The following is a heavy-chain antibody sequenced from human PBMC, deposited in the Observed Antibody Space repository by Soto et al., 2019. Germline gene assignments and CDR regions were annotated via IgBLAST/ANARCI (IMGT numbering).Heavy chain of an antibody. CDR1: GFPFSKAW. D-gene: IGHD2-15*01. J-gene: IGHJ4*02. CDR3: TKVLGYCSGGNCFTFDY. Sequence: EVQLVESGGDLVKPGGSLRLSCAASGFPFSKAWMSWVRQVPGKGLEWVGRIKSKADGGTTDYAAPVKGRFTISSDDSSNTLYLQMNSLKTEDTAVYYCTKVLGYCSGGNCFTFDYWGQGAVVTVSS. V-gene: IGHV3-15*01. CDR2: IKSKADGGTT.